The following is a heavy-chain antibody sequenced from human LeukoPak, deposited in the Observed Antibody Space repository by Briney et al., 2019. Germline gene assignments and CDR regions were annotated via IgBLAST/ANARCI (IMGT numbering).Heavy chain of an antibody. CDR1: GFTFDDYA. CDR2: ISWNSGSI. Sequence: PGGSLRLSCAASGFTFDDYAMHWVRQAPGKGLEWVSGISWNSGSIGYADSVKGRFTISRDNAKNSLYLQMNSLRAEDTAVYYCARARGYSGYDPSGPYYFDYWGQGTLVTVSS. D-gene: IGHD5-12*01. J-gene: IGHJ4*02. CDR3: ARARGYSGYDPSGPYYFDY. V-gene: IGHV3-9*01.